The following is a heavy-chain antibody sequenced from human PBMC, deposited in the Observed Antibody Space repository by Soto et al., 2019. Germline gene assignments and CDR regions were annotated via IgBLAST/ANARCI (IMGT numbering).Heavy chain of an antibody. Sequence: GGSLRLSCAASGFTFSSYGMHWVRQAPGKGLEWVAVISYDGSNKYYADSVKGRFTISRDNSKNTLYLQMSSLRAEDTAVYYCAKDGAVAGTFYYYYYGMDVWGQGTTVTVSS. CDR1: GFTFSSYG. CDR2: ISYDGSNK. CDR3: AKDGAVAGTFYYYYYGMDV. J-gene: IGHJ6*02. V-gene: IGHV3-30*18. D-gene: IGHD6-19*01.